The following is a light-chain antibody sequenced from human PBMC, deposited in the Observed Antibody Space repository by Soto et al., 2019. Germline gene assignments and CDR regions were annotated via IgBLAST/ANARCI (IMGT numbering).Light chain of an antibody. CDR2: GNN. CDR1: TSNFGSNS. V-gene: IGLV1-44*01. J-gene: IGLJ2*01. Sequence: QSVLTQSPSASGTPGQRVTIACSGSTSNFGSNSVNWYQQLPGTAPTVVIYGNNQRHSGVPDRFSGSKSGTSASLAISGRQSDDEADYYCEAWDDSVKGVLFGGGTKLTVL. CDR3: EAWDDSVKGVL.